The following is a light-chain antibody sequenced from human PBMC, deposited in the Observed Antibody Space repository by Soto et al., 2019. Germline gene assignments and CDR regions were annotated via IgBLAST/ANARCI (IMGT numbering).Light chain of an antibody. J-gene: IGKJ5*01. V-gene: IGKV1-39*01. Sequence: DIQMTQSPSSLSASVGDRVTITCRSSVSISSYLNWYQQKPWKAPKILIYAPSSLQSGVPSRFRGSGSGTDFTLTISSLQPEDFATYYCQQSYSTLITFGQGTRMQI. CDR3: QQSYSTLIT. CDR2: APS. CDR1: VSISSY.